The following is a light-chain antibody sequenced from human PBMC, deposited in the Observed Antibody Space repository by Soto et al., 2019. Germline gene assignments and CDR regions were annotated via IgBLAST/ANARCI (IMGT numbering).Light chain of an antibody. CDR3: QQRSNWPLT. CDR1: QSVSSD. CDR2: DAS. J-gene: IGKJ4*02. V-gene: IGKV3-11*01. Sequence: EIVLTQSPAPLSLSPGERATLSCRASQSVSSDLACYQQKPGQAPRLLIYDASNRATGIPARFSGSGSGTDFTITISSLEPEGFAVYYCQQRSNWPLTFGGGTKVEIK.